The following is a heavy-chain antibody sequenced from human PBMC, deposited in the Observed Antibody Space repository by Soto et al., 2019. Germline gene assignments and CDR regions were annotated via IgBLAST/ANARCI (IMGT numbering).Heavy chain of an antibody. V-gene: IGHV1-69*06. CDR1: GGSFISYA. D-gene: IGHD3-10*01. CDR2: IIPIFGTA. CDR3: ARFSDKELHYYYYYGMDV. Sequence: VKVYSPASGGSFISYAIIWVRQAPGQGLEWMGGIIPIFGTANYAQKFQGRVTITADKSTSTAYLELSSLRSEDTAVYYCARFSDKELHYYYYYGMDVWGQGTTVTVPS. J-gene: IGHJ6*02.